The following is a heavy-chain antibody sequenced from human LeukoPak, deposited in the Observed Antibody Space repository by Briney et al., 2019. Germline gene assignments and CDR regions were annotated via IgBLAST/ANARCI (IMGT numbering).Heavy chain of an antibody. CDR2: ISYDGKSK. J-gene: IGHJ5*02. D-gene: IGHD3-10*01. Sequence: GGSLRLSCAASGFSFGNFGMHWVRQAPGKGLEWVPLISYDGKSKNHADSVKGRFTISRDNSKNTLYLQMKSLKADDTAVYYCARDAYRITMLRGKNWFDPWGQGTLVTVSS. CDR3: ARDAYRITMLRGKNWFDP. CDR1: GFSFGNFG. V-gene: IGHV3-30*03.